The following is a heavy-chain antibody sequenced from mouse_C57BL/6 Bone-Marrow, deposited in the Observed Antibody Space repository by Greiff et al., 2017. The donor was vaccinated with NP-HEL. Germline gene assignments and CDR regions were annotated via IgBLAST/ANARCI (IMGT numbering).Heavy chain of an antibody. CDR2: IYPRSGNT. CDR1: GYTFTSYG. CDR3: AEITTVVATKGFAY. V-gene: IGHV1-81*01. J-gene: IGHJ3*01. D-gene: IGHD1-1*01. Sequence: VQLQQSGAELARPGASVKLSCKASGYTFTSYGISWVKQRTGQGLEWIGEIYPRSGNTYYNEKFKGKATLTADKSSSTAYMELRSLTSEDSAVYFCAEITTVVATKGFAYWGQGTLVTVSA.